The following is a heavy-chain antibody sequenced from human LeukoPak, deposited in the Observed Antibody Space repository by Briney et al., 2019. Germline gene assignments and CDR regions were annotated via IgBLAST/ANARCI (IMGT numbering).Heavy chain of an antibody. V-gene: IGHV3-7*01. CDR2: IKQDGSEK. D-gene: IGHD1-1*01. CDR3: ARADFLLERYFDY. J-gene: IGHJ4*02. Sequence: GGSLRLSCAASGFTFSSYWMSWVRQAPGKGPEWVANIKQDGSEKYYVDSVKGRFTISRDNAKNSLYLQMNSLRAEDTAVYYCARADFLLERYFDYWGQGTLVTVSS. CDR1: GFTFSSYW.